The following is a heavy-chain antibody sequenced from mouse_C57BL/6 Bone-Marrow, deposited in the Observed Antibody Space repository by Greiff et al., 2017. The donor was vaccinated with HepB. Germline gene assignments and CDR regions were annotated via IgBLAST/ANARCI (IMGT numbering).Heavy chain of an antibody. Sequence: EVMLVESGGGLVQPGGSLKLSCAASGFTFSDYYMYWVRQTPEKRLEWVAYISNGGGSTYYPDTVKGRFTISRDNAKNTLYLQMSRLKSEDTAMYYCARQDYSNYEIFFAYWGQGTLVTVSA. CDR2: ISNGGGST. J-gene: IGHJ3*01. CDR3: ARQDYSNYEIFFAY. V-gene: IGHV5-12*01. D-gene: IGHD2-5*01. CDR1: GFTFSDYY.